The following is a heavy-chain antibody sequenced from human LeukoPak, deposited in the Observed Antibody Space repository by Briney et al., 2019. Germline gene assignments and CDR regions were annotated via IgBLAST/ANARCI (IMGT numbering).Heavy chain of an antibody. CDR3: ATDVVVVAATLARPGRSEVDY. D-gene: IGHD2-15*01. Sequence: ASVKVSCEASGYTFTSHGISWVRQAPGQGLEWMGWISAYNGDTNYAQRFQGRVTMTTDRSTSTAYMELRSLRSDDTAVYYCATDVVVVAATLARPGRSEVDYWGQGTLVTVSS. CDR1: GYTFTSHG. J-gene: IGHJ4*02. CDR2: ISAYNGDT. V-gene: IGHV1-18*01.